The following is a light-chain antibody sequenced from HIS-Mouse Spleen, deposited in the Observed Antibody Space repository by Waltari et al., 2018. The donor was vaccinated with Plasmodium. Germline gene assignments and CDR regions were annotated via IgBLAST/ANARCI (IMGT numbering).Light chain of an antibody. CDR1: QGIRND. J-gene: IGKJ2*01. V-gene: IGKV1-6*01. CDR2: AAS. Sequence: AIQIPQSPSSLSASVGDRVTITCRASQGIRNDLGWYQQKPGKAPKLLISAASSLQSGVPSRFSGSGSGTDFTLTISSLQPEDFATYYCLQDYNYPYTFGQGTKLEIK. CDR3: LQDYNYPYT.